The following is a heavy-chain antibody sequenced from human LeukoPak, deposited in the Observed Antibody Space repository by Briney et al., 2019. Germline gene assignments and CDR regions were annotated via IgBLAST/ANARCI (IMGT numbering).Heavy chain of an antibody. Sequence: PSETLSLTCTVSGGSISSYYWSWIRQPPGKGLEWIGYIYYSGSTNYNPSLKSRVTISVDTSKNQFSLKLSSVTAADTAVYYCARVAAEPDATTFDYWGQGTLVTVSS. CDR3: ARVAAEPDATTFDY. D-gene: IGHD1-26*01. CDR2: IYYSGST. V-gene: IGHV4-59*01. CDR1: GGSISSYY. J-gene: IGHJ4*02.